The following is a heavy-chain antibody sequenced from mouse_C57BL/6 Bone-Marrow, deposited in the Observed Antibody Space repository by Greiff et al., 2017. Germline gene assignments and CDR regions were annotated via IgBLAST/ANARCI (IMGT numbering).Heavy chain of an antibody. J-gene: IGHJ1*03. CDR2: INPSSGYT. Sequence: VKLQESGAELARPGASVKMSCKASGYTFTSYTMHWVKQRPGQGLEWIGYINPSSGYTKYNQKFKDTATLTADKSSSPAYMQLSSLTSEDSAVYYCARAVGYFDVWGTGTTGTVSS. D-gene: IGHD1-1*01. CDR1: GYTFTSYT. CDR3: ARAVGYFDV. V-gene: IGHV1-4*01.